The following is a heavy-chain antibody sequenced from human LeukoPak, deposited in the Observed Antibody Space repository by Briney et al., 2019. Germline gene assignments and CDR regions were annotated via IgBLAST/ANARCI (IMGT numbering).Heavy chain of an antibody. D-gene: IGHD2-8*02. CDR3: ARAIYWFPWFDP. Sequence: SETLSLTCAVSGGSVSGSYWSWIRQPAGKGLEWIGRIYTSGSTNYNPSLKSRVTMSVDTSKNHFSLKLSSVTAADTAVYYCARAIYWFPWFDPWGQGTLVTVSS. CDR1: GGSVSGSY. J-gene: IGHJ5*02. V-gene: IGHV4-4*07. CDR2: IYTSGST.